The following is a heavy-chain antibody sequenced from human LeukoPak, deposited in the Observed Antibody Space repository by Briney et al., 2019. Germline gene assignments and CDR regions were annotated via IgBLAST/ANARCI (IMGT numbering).Heavy chain of an antibody. CDR3: ARTLSYHILTGYSPTPYYFDY. D-gene: IGHD3-9*01. V-gene: IGHV3-7*03. Sequence: PGGSLRLSCAASGFTFSSYWMSWVRQAPGKGLEWVANIKQDGSEKYYVDSVKGRFTISRDKAKNSLYLQMNSLRAEDTAVYYCARTLSYHILTGYSPTPYYFDYWGQGTLVTVSS. CDR2: IKQDGSEK. CDR1: GFTFSSYW. J-gene: IGHJ4*02.